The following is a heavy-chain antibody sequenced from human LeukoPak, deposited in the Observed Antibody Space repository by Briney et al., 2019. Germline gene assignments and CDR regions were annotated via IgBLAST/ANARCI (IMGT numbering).Heavy chain of an antibody. J-gene: IGHJ4*02. V-gene: IGHV1-2*04. D-gene: IGHD3-22*01. CDR2: INPNSGGT. CDR3: ARAYNYYDSGGYQYYFDY. CDR1: GYTFTGYY. Sequence: ASVKVSCKASGYTFTGYYMHWVRQAPGQGLEWMGWINPNSGGTNYAQKFQGWVTMTRDTSINTAYMELSRLRSDDTAVYYCARAYNYYDSGGYQYYFDYWGQGTLVTVSS.